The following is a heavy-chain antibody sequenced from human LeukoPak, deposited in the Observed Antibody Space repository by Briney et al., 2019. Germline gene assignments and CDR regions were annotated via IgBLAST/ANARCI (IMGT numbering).Heavy chain of an antibody. CDR1: GVTFSNIW. CDR2: INPDGSIT. CDR3: ARGGDDY. Sequence: PAGGSLRLSCAASGVTFSNIWMYWVCQAPGKGLDWVALINPDGSITTYADSVKGRFTISRDNAKNTVYLQMNSLRGEDTAMYFCARGGDDYWGQGTLVIVSS. V-gene: IGHV3-74*01. J-gene: IGHJ4*02. D-gene: IGHD2-21*01.